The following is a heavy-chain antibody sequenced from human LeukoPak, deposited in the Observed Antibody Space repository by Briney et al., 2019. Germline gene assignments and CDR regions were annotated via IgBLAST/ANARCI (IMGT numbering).Heavy chain of an antibody. J-gene: IGHJ5*02. V-gene: IGHV4-34*01. Sequence: SETLSLTCAVYGGSFSGYYRSWIRQPPGKGLEWIGEINHSGSTNYNPSLKSRVTISVDTSKNQFSLKLTSVTPADTAVYYCARLYSSGWYWFDPWGQGTLVTVSS. CDR1: GGSFSGYY. CDR3: ARLYSSGWYWFDP. CDR2: INHSGST. D-gene: IGHD6-19*01.